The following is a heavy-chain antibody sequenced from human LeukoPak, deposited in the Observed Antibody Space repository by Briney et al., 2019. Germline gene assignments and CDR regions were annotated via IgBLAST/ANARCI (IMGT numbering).Heavy chain of an antibody. CDR2: INPSGEST. CDR3: AKDRDGSTWYLLNYMDG. J-gene: IGHJ6*03. Sequence: PGGSLRLSCAASGFTFANYAMTWVRQAPGKGQEWVSTINPSGESTNFADSVRGRFTISRDNSKNTLYLQMNSLRDEDTAVYKCAKDRDGSTWYLLNYMDGWGKGTTVTVSS. V-gene: IGHV3-23*01. D-gene: IGHD6-13*01. CDR1: GFTFANYA.